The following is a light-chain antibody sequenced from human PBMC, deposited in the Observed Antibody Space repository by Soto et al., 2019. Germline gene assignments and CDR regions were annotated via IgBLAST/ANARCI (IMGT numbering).Light chain of an antibody. J-gene: IGLJ1*01. CDR2: GNS. V-gene: IGLV1-40*01. Sequence: QSVLTQPPSVSGAPGQRVTISCTGSSSNIGANYDVHWYLQHPGKAPKLLIYGNSNRPSGVPDRFSGSRSGTSASLAITGLLAEDEADYYCQSYDSSLRNSVFGTGTKLTVL. CDR1: SSNIGANYD. CDR3: QSYDSSLRNSV.